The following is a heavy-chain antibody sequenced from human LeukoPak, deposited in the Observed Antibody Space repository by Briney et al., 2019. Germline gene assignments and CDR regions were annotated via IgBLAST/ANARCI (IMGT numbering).Heavy chain of an antibody. V-gene: IGHV5-51*01. D-gene: IGHD5-18*01. J-gene: IGHJ4*02. Sequence: GESLKISCKAYGYSFTSYWIGWVRQRPGKGLEWMGIIYPGDSDARYSPSFQGQVTLSVDKSINTAYLQWSGLKASDTAIYYCARHYLPREIYSYGKLPTTVDYWGQGTLVTVSS. CDR3: ARHYLPREIYSYGKLPTTVDY. CDR1: GYSFTSYW. CDR2: IYPGDSDA.